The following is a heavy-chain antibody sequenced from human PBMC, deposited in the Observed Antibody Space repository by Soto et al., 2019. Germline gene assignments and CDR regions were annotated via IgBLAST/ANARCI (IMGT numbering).Heavy chain of an antibody. CDR2: INHSGSA. D-gene: IGHD6-19*01. CDR3: ARGLITGSHYSGGWYYFDS. CDR1: GESFSGHI. V-gene: IGHV4-34*01. J-gene: IGHJ4*02. Sequence: QVQLQQSGAGLLKPSETLSLTCAVYGESFSGHIWTWIRQTPGKGLQWIGQINHSGSASYNPSLXSRVTISVHTXXSXFXXELSSVTAADTAVYYCARGLITGSHYSGGWYYFDSWGQGTQVTVSS.